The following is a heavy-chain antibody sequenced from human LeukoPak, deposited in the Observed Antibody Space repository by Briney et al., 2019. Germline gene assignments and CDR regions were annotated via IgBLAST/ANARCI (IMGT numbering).Heavy chain of an antibody. CDR3: ASPAYNYVWGSYGPQGPFDY. J-gene: IGHJ4*02. Sequence: SVKVSCKASGGTFSSHAISWVRQAPGQGLEWMGRIIPILDITNYAQKLQGRVTISADKSTSTAYMELSSLRSEDTAVYYCASPAYNYVWGSYGPQGPFDYWGQGTLVTVSS. V-gene: IGHV1-69*04. CDR1: GGTFSSHA. CDR2: IIPILDIT. D-gene: IGHD3-16*01.